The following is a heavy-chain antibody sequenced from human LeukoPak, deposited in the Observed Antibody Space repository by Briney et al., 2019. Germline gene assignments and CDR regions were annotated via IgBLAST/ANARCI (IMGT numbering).Heavy chain of an antibody. J-gene: IGHJ4*02. V-gene: IGHV4-61*02. Sequence: SETLSLTCVVSGDSISSGGYSWNWIRQPAGKGLECIGRIYPSGSTNYNPSLKSRVTMSVDTSMNQFSLRLNSVTAADTAVYYCARVGSGGLLDYWGQGTLVTVSS. CDR3: ARVGSGGLLDY. CDR1: GDSISSGGYS. CDR2: IYPSGST. D-gene: IGHD3-16*01.